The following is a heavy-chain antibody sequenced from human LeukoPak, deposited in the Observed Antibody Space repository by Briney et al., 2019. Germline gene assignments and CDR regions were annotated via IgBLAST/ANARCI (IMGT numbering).Heavy chain of an antibody. V-gene: IGHV4-4*07. Sequence: SETLSLTCTVSGGSISSYYWSWIRQPAGKGLEWIGRIYTSGSTNYNPSLKSRVTISVDKSKDQFSLKLSTVTAADTAVYYCAASYYGGDCYSYYFDYWGQGTLVTVSS. CDR1: GGSISSYY. J-gene: IGHJ4*02. CDR3: AASYYGGDCYSYYFDY. D-gene: IGHD2-21*02. CDR2: IYTSGST.